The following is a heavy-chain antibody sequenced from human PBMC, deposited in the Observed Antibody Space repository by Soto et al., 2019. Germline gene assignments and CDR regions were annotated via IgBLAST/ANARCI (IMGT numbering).Heavy chain of an antibody. D-gene: IGHD6-19*01. J-gene: IGHJ4*02. CDR1: GGSISGSYYY. Sequence: SETLSLTCTVSGGSISGSYYYWGWIRQPPGKGLEWIATIYYTGRTYYNPSLKSRVTISADTSKNQFSLRLNSVTAADTAVYFCARQVSSGLHIDYWGQGTLVTVS. CDR2: IYYTGRT. CDR3: ARQVSSGLHIDY. V-gene: IGHV4-39*01.